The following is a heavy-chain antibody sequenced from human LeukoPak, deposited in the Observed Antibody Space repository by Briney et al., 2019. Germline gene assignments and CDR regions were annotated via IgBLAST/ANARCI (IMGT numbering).Heavy chain of an antibody. J-gene: IGHJ3*02. CDR1: GYSFTSYW. D-gene: IGHD3-3*01. Sequence: GGSLKISCKGSGYSFTSYWIGWVRQMPGKGLEWMRIIYPGDSDTRYSPSFQGQVTISADKSISTAYLQWSSLKASDTAMYYCARPTYYDFWSGYYDRDDDAFDIWGQGTMVTVSS. V-gene: IGHV5-51*01. CDR2: IYPGDSDT. CDR3: ARPTYYDFWSGYYDRDDDAFDI.